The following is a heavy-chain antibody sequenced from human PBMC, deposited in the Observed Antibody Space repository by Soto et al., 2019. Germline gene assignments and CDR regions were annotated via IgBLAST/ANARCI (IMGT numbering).Heavy chain of an antibody. D-gene: IGHD2-8*01. CDR3: ARVRCTNGVCYPTYFDY. V-gene: IGHV3-30-3*01. Sequence: QVQLVESGGGVVQPGRSLRLSCPASGFTFSSYAMHWVRQAPGKGLEWVAVISYDGSNKYYADSVKGRFTISRDNSKNTLYLQMNSLRAEDTAVYYCARVRCTNGVCYPTYFDYWGQGTLVTVSS. J-gene: IGHJ4*02. CDR2: ISYDGSNK. CDR1: GFTFSSYA.